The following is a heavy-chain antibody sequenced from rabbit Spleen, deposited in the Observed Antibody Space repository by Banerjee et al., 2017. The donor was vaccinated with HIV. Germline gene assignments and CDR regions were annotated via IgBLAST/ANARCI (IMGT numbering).Heavy chain of an antibody. Sequence: QEQLEESAGGLVQPGGSLTLTCKASGFDFSNNAMCWVRPDPGKGLQWIACINAITGRAASAPGPKGRFSFSKSSSSTLTLQITSLAAADTATYFFARDLDGVIGWNFVWWGPGPLVTV. J-gene: IGHJ6*01. CDR2: INAITGRA. CDR3: ARDLDGVIGWNFVW. CDR1: GFDFSNNA. D-gene: IGHD1-1*01. V-gene: IGHV1S45*01.